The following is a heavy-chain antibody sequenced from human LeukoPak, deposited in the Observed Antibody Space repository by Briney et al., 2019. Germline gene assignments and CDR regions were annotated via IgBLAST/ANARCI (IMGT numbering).Heavy chain of an antibody. CDR3: ARGSGSGGRDWFDP. V-gene: IGHV1-8*01. CDR1: GYTFINHD. Sequence: ASVKVSCKASGYTFINHDINWVRQATGQGLEWMGWMNSNSGNTGYAQKFQGRVTMTRDTSISTAYMELSGLRSDDTAVYYCARGSGSGGRDWFDPWGQGTLATVSS. J-gene: IGHJ5*02. CDR2: MNSNSGNT. D-gene: IGHD5-12*01.